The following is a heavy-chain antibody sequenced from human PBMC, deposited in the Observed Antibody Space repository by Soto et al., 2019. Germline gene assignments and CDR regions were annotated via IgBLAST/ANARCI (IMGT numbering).Heavy chain of an antibody. Sequence: SETLSLTCTVSGGSISSYYWSWVRQPPGKGLEWIGYIYYSGTHKYNPSLKSRLTISVDTSKNQFSLKLNSMTAADTAVYYCARVQMATIYFDYWGQGTLVTSPQ. J-gene: IGHJ4*02. V-gene: IGHV4-59*01. CDR2: IYYSGTH. D-gene: IGHD5-12*01. CDR3: ARVQMATIYFDY. CDR1: GGSISSYY.